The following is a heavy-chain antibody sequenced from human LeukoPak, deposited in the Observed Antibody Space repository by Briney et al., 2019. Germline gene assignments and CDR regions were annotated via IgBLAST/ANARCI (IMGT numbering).Heavy chain of an antibody. V-gene: IGHV4-4*07. J-gene: IGHJ4*02. Sequence: PSETLSLTCSVSGGSISSYYWSWIRQPAGKGLEWIGRIYASGSTNYNPSLKSRATISVDTSKNQFSLKLSSVTAADTAVYYCARAHFYGSGSPYYWGQGTLVTVSS. CDR3: ARAHFYGSGSPYY. D-gene: IGHD3-10*01. CDR2: IYASGST. CDR1: GGSISSYY.